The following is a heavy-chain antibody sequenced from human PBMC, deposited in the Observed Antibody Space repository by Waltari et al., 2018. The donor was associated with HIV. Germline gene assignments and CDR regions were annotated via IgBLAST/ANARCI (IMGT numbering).Heavy chain of an antibody. D-gene: IGHD6-6*01. CDR3: ARLPYSTSRVDY. CDR1: GSSISSGYY. Sequence: QVQLQESGPGLVKPSETLSLTCAVSGSSISSGYYWGWIRQPPGRGLEWIGSFWRTGTTYYNTSLKSRVTISGDTSKNQFSLNLTSVTAADTAVYFCARLPYSTSRVDYWGQGTLVTVSS. CDR2: FWRTGTT. V-gene: IGHV4-38-2*01. J-gene: IGHJ4*02.